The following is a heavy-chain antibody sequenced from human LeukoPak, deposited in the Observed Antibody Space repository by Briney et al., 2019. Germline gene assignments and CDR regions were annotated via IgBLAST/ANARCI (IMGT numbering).Heavy chain of an antibody. D-gene: IGHD2-15*01. V-gene: IGHV1-18*01. Sequence: EASVKVSCKASGYTFSRYGISWVRQAPGQGLEWMGWISAYNGNTNYAQKLQGRVTMTTDTSTSTAYMELRSLRSDDTAVYYCARDKKDYYCSGGSCPADYWGQGTLVTVSS. CDR1: GYTFSRYG. CDR3: ARDKKDYYCSGGSCPADY. CDR2: ISAYNGNT. J-gene: IGHJ4*02.